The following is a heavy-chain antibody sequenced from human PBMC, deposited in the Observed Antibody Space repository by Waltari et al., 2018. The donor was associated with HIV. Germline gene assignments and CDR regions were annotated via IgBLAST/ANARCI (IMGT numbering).Heavy chain of an antibody. CDR1: GFTFSAYY. Sequence: EVYLVESGGGLVQPGGSLRLSCEASGFTFSAYYMYWVRQAPGKGLEWVARARNRANSYTTEYAASVKGRFTISRDDLKNSLYLQMNSLKPEDTAVYYCTSSDPTRGYRFFDYWGQGILVAVSS. D-gene: IGHD5-18*01. V-gene: IGHV3-72*01. J-gene: IGHJ4*02. CDR3: TSSDPTRGYRFFDY. CDR2: ARNRANSYTT.